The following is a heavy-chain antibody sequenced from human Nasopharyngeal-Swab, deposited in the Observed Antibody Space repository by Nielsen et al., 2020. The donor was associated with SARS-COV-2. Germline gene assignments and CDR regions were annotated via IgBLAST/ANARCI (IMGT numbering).Heavy chain of an antibody. J-gene: IGHJ5*02. CDR1: GYTFTGYA. D-gene: IGHD6-19*01. V-gene: IGHV7-4-1*02. CDR2: INTNTGNP. Sequence: ASVKVSCKASGYTFTGYAMNWVRQAPGQGLEWMGWINTNTGNPTYAQGFTGRFVFSLDTSVSTAYLQISSLKAEDTAVYYCARDIKGSGWYGWFDPWGQGTLVTVSS. CDR3: ARDIKGSGWYGWFDP.